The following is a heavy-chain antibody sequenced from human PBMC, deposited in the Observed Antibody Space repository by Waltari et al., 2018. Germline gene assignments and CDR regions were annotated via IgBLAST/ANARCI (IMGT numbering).Heavy chain of an antibody. J-gene: IGHJ4*02. CDR2: IDSGGST. D-gene: IGHD3-10*01. Sequence: EVQLLESGGGLVQPGGSLRLSCAASGFTFSSYAMSWVRQAPGKGLEWVSVIDSGGSTYYADSVKGRFTISRDNSKNTLYLQMNSLRAEDTAVYYCAKDLEWFGQGYWGQGTLVTVSS. V-gene: IGHV3-23*03. CDR1: GFTFSSYA. CDR3: AKDLEWFGQGY.